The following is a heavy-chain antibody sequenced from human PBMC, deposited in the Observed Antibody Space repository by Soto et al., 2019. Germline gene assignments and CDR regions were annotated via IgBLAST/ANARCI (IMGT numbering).Heavy chain of an antibody. CDR1: GFTFSSYS. D-gene: IGHD6-19*01. CDR2: IGSSSSYI. J-gene: IGHJ4*02. V-gene: IGHV3-21*01. CDR3: ARSKIAVAGTGEFDY. Sequence: GGSLRLSCAASGFTFSSYSMSWVRQAPGKGLEWVSSIGSSSSYINYAESVKGQFTISRDNAKNSLFLQMNSLRAEDTAVYYCARSKIAVAGTGEFDYWGQGT.